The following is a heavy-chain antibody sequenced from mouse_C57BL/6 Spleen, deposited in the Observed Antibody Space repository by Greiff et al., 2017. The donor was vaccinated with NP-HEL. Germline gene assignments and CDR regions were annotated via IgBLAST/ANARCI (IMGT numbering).Heavy chain of an antibody. CDR2: MNANSGST. CDR3: AYYSNYPY. D-gene: IGHD2-5*01. Sequence: QAGAELVKPGASVKLSCKASGYTFTSYWMHWVKQRPGQGLEWIGMMNANSGSTNYNEKFKSKATLTVDKSSSTAYMQLSSLTSEDSAVYYCAYYSNYPYWGQGTLVTVSA. V-gene: IGHV1-64*01. CDR1: GYTFTSYW. J-gene: IGHJ3*01.